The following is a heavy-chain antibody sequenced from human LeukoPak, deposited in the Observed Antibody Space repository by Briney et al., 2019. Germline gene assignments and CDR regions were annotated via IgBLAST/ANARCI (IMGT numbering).Heavy chain of an antibody. V-gene: IGHV3-7*01. CDR3: ASGSIVVVTALEVGIDY. CDR1: GFTFSSYW. J-gene: IGHJ4*02. Sequence: GGSLRLSCAASGFTFSSYWMSWVRQAPGKGLEWVANIKQDGSEKYYVDSVKGRFTISRDNAKNSLYLQMNSLRAEDTAVYYCASGSIVVVTALEVGIDYWGQGTLVTVSS. CDR2: IKQDGSEK. D-gene: IGHD2-21*02.